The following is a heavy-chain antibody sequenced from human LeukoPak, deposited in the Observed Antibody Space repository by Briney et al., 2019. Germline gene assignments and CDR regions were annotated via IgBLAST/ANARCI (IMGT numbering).Heavy chain of an antibody. D-gene: IGHD2-15*01. CDR2: ISGSGGST. V-gene: IGHV3-23*01. J-gene: IGHJ4*02. Sequence: GGSLRLSCAASGFTFSSYAMSWVRQAPGKGLEWVSAISGSGGSTYYADSVKGRFTISRDNSKNTLYLQMNSLRAEDTAVYYCAKGALGYCSGASCYQIDYWGQGTLVTVSS. CDR1: GFTFSSYA. CDR3: AKGALGYCSGASCYQIDY.